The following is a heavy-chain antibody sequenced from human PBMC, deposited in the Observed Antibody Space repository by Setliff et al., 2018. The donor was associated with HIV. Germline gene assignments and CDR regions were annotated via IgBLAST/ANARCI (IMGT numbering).Heavy chain of an antibody. J-gene: IGHJ2*01. V-gene: IGHV1-69*13. D-gene: IGHD3-10*01. CDR2: IIPIFGST. CDR3: ARDDHYYDSGSYYSDWYFDL. Sequence: SVKVSCKASGGTFSSHTISWVRQAPGQGLEWMGGIIPIFGSTKYAQKFQGRVTITADESTSTADMELSSLRFEDTAVYYCARDDHYYDSGSYYSDWYFDLWGRGTLVTVSS. CDR1: GGTFSSHT.